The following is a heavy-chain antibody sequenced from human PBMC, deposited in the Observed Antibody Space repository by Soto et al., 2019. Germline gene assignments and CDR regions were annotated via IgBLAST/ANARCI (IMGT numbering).Heavy chain of an antibody. D-gene: IGHD1-26*01. Sequence: QVQLQQWGAGLLKPSETLSLTCAVYGGSFSGYYWSWIRQPPGKGLEWIGEINHRGSTNYNPSLKGRVTIAXXTXKXXFSLKLSSVTAAETAVYYCARGGATKSYYYYGMDVWGQGTTVTVSS. CDR3: ARGGATKSYYYYGMDV. V-gene: IGHV4-34*01. CDR2: INHRGST. CDR1: GGSFSGYY. J-gene: IGHJ6*02.